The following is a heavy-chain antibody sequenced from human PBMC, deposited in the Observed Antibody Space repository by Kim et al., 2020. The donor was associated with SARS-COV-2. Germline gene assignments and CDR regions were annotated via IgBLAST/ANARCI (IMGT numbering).Heavy chain of an antibody. Sequence: ADSDTGRITNSRDNSKNALYLQMNGLRAEDTAGYYCAKGYSRSYYGYFDYWGQGTLVTVSS. J-gene: IGHJ4*02. CDR3: AKGYSRSYYGYFDY. V-gene: IGHV3-30*02. D-gene: IGHD1-26*01.